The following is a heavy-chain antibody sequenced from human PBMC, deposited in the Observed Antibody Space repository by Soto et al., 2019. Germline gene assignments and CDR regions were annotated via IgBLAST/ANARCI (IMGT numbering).Heavy chain of an antibody. CDR2: IIPILGIA. V-gene: IGHV1-69*02. CDR3: ASDPYSSSSLGWFDP. Sequence: SVKVSCKASGGTFSSYTISWVRQAPGQGLEWMGRIIPILGIANYAQKFQGRVTITADKSTSTAYMELSNLRSEDTAVYYCASDPYSSSSLGWFDPWGQGTLVTVSS. D-gene: IGHD6-6*01. CDR1: GGTFSSYT. J-gene: IGHJ5*02.